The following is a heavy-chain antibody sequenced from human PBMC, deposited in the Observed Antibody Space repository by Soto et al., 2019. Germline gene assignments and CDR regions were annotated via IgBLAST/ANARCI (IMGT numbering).Heavy chain of an antibody. D-gene: IGHD6-13*01. Sequence: SETLSLTCTVSGGSISSYYWSWIRQPPGKGLEWIGYIYYSGSTNYNPSLKSRVTISVDTSKNQFSLKLSSVTAADTAVYYCARHFRIAAAGTEGPYYFDYWGQGTLVTVSS. CDR2: IYYSGST. CDR1: GGSISSYY. V-gene: IGHV4-59*08. CDR3: ARHFRIAAAGTEGPYYFDY. J-gene: IGHJ4*02.